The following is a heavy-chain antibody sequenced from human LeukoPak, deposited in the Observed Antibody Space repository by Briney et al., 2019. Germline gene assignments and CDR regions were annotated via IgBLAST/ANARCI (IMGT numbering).Heavy chain of an antibody. D-gene: IGHD3-10*01. CDR3: AKDRWFGELLSHSYYYYGMDV. CDR2: ISGSGGST. CDR1: GFTFNSYA. J-gene: IGHJ6*02. Sequence: GGSLRLSCAASGFTFNSYAMSWVRQAPGKGLEWVSAISGSGGSTYYADSVKGRFTISRDNSKNTLYLQVNSLRAEDTAVYYCAKDRWFGELLSHSYYYYGMDVWGQGTTVTVSS. V-gene: IGHV3-23*01.